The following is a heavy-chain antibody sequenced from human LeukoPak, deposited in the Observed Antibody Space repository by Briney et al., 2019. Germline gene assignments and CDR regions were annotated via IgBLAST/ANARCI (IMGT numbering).Heavy chain of an antibody. D-gene: IGHD2-15*01. CDR2: INTNTGNP. V-gene: IGHV7-4-1*02. CDR3: ASCSGGSCYSGALDI. J-gene: IGHJ3*02. CDR1: GYTFTIYA. Sequence: GASVKVSCKASGYTFTIYAMNWVRQTPGQGLEWMGWINTNTGNPTYAQGFTGRFVFSLDTSVSTAYLQISSLKAEDTAVYYCASCSGGSCYSGALDIWGQGTLVAVSS.